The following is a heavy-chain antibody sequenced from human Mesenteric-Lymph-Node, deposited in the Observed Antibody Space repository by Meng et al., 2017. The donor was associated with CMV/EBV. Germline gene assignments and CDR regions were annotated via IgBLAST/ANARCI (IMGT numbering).Heavy chain of an antibody. CDR1: GGCFSGYY. CDR2: INHSGST. D-gene: IGHD4-23*01. J-gene: IGHJ4*02. CDR3: ARHQRWLKSEGGFNY. V-gene: IGHV4-34*01. Sequence: VQLQEWVAGLLKPSETRSLTCAVYGGCFSGYYWSWIRQPPGKGLEWIGEINHSGSTNYNPSLKSRVTISVDTSKNQFSLKLSSVTAADTAVYYCARHQRWLKSEGGFNYWGQGTLVTVSS.